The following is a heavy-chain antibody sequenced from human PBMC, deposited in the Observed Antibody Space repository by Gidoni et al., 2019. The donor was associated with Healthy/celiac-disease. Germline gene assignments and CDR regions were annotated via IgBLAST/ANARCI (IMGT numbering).Heavy chain of an antibody. CDR3: ARVSNDKMTTVVTPVTYFDY. J-gene: IGHJ4*02. Sequence: QVQLQQWGAGLLKPSETLSLTCALYGGSFSGSYWSWIRQPPGKGLEWIGEINHRGSTNYNPSPKNRVTISVDTSKNQFSLKLSSVTAADTAVYYCARVSNDKMTTVVTPVTYFDYWGQGTLVTVSS. D-gene: IGHD4-17*01. V-gene: IGHV4-34*01. CDR1: GGSFSGSY. CDR2: INHRGST.